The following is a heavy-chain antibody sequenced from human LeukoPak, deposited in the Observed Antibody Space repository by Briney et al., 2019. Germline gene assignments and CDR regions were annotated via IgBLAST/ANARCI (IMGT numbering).Heavy chain of an antibody. CDR2: IGEDGSEK. D-gene: IGHD3-3*01. J-gene: IGHJ3*01. Sequence: PGGSLRLSCAASGFTFSSYWMTWVRQAPGKGLEWVANIGEDGSEKYYVDSVKGRFTISRDNAKNSLYLQVNSLRAEDTAVYYCGRDVSVAGFWSVSHDAFDLWGQGTMVTVSS. CDR1: GFTFSSYW. CDR3: GRDVSVAGFWSVSHDAFDL. V-gene: IGHV3-7*01.